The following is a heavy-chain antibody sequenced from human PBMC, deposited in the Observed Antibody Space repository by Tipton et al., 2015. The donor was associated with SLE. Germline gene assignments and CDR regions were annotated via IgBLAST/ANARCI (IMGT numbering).Heavy chain of an antibody. J-gene: IGHJ5*02. CDR1: GGSFRGYY. CDR2: INHSGST. CDR3: ARHETNCGRSWFDP. V-gene: IGHV4-34*01. Sequence: TLSLTCAVYGGSFRGYYWSWIRQPPGKGREWVGEINHSGSTNYNPPLKSPVTISVDTSKNQFPLKLSSVTAADTAVYYCARHETNCGRSWFDPLGQGTLVTVPS. D-gene: IGHD2-8*01.